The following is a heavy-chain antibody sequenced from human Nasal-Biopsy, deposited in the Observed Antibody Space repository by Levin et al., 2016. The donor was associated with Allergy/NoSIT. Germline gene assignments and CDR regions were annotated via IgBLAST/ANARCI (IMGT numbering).Heavy chain of an antibody. J-gene: IGHJ4*02. D-gene: IGHD1-26*01. V-gene: IGHV3-33*08. CDR3: ARDLEAYSGYYGHDH. CDR1: GFIFSNYA. CDR2: IWYDGSNK. Sequence: GESLKISCAASGFIFSNYAMGWVRQAPGEGLEWVAVIWYDGSNKYYADSVKGRFTISRDNSKNTLHLQMNSLRAEDTAVYYCARDLEAYSGYYGHDHWGQGTLVTVSS.